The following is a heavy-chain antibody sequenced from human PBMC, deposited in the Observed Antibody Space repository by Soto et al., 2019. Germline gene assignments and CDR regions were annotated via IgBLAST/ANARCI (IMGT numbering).Heavy chain of an antibody. CDR3: ARDRITLANDAFDI. D-gene: IGHD3-10*01. J-gene: IGHJ3*02. CDR2: IYTSGST. CDR1: GGSISSYY. V-gene: IGHV4-4*07. Sequence: SETLSLTCTVSGGSISSYYWSWIRQPAGKGLEWIGRIYTSGSTNYNPSLKSRVTMSVDTSKNQFSLNLSSVTAAADTAVYYWARDRITLANDAFDIWGQGTMVTVSS.